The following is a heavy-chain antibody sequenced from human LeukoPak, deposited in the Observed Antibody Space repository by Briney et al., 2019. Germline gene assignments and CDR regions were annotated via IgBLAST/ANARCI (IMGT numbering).Heavy chain of an antibody. J-gene: IGHJ5*02. D-gene: IGHD5-18*01. CDR2: IYPGDSDT. CDR3: ARRGYAREWFDP. CDR1: GYSFTTYW. V-gene: IGHV5-51*01. Sequence: GESLKISCKASGYSFTTYWIAWVRQMPGKGLEWMGIIYPGDSDTRYSPSFQGQVTISADESFSTAYLQWSSLKASDTAMYYCARRGYAREWFDPWGQGTLVTVSS.